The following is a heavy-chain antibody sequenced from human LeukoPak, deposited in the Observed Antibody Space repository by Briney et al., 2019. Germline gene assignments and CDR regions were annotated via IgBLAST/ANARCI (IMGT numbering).Heavy chain of an antibody. CDR2: MNPNSGNT. J-gene: IGHJ4*02. CDR3: ARLKYSSGWYEDY. Sequence: ASVKVSCKASGYTFTSYDIDWVRQATGQGLEWMGWMNPNSGNTGYAQKFQGRVTMTRNTSISTAYMELSSLRSEDTAVYYCARLKYSSGWYEDYWGQGTLVTVSS. D-gene: IGHD6-19*01. V-gene: IGHV1-8*01. CDR1: GYTFTSYD.